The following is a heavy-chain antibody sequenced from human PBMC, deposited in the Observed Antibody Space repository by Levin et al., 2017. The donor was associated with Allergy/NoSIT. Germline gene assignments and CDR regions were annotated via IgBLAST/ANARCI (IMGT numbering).Heavy chain of an antibody. V-gene: IGHV3-23*01. CDR2: IATGGGT. CDR1: GFTVSRFI. Sequence: SCAASGFTVSRFIMTWGRQAPGKGLEWVSSIATGGGTAYAESVRGRFTISRDNSKNTVYLQLNSLTAEDTAIYYCAKGGISTAGGIDSWGQGTLVTVSS. J-gene: IGHJ4*02. CDR3: AKGGISTAGGIDS. D-gene: IGHD2/OR15-2a*01.